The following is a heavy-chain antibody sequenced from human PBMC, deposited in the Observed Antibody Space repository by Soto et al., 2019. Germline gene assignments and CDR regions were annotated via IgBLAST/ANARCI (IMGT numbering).Heavy chain of an antibody. CDR2: ISYDGSNK. V-gene: IGHV3-30*18. Sequence: PGGSLRLSCAASGFTFSSYGMHWVRQAPGKGLEWVAVISYDGSNKYYADSVKGRFTISRDNSKNTLYLQMNSLRAEDTAVYYCAKENISEYDSSGYLVYWGQGTLVTVSS. D-gene: IGHD3-22*01. J-gene: IGHJ4*02. CDR1: GFTFSSYG. CDR3: AKENISEYDSSGYLVY.